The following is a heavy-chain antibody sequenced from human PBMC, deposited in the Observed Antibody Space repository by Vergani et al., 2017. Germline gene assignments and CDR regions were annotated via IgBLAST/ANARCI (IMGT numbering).Heavy chain of an antibody. CDR2: IYYSGST. Sequence: QVQLQESGPGLVKPSQTLSLTCTVSGGSISSYYWSWIRQPPGKGLEWIGYIYYSGSTNYNPSLKSRVTISVDTSKNQFSLKLSSVTAADTAVYYCARVTPEYYDFWSGYRAYGMDVWGQGTTVTVSS. CDR1: GGSISSYY. CDR3: ARVTPEYYDFWSGYRAYGMDV. D-gene: IGHD3-3*01. J-gene: IGHJ6*02. V-gene: IGHV4-59*01.